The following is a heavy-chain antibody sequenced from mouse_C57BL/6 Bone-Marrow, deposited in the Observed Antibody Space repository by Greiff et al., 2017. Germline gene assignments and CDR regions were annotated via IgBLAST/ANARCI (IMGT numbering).Heavy chain of an antibody. CDR1: GFTFSDYY. CDR3: ARQGLYYFDY. Sequence: VKLMESGGGLVQPGGSLQLSCAASGFTFSDYYMYWVRQTPEKRLEWVAYISNGGGSTYYPDTVQGRFTISRDNAKNTLYLQMSRLKSEDTAMXYCARQGLYYFDYWGQGTTLTVSS. V-gene: IGHV5-12*01. CDR2: ISNGGGST. J-gene: IGHJ2*01.